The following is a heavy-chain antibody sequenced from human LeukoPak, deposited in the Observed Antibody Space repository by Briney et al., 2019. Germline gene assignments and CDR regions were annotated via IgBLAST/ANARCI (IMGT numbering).Heavy chain of an antibody. CDR3: ARDYSSGWPNFDY. D-gene: IGHD6-19*01. V-gene: IGHV1-18*01. CDR1: GYTFTSYS. Sequence: ASAKVSCKTSGYTFTSYSISWVRQAPGQGLEWMGWISTYNGNTNYAQKLQGRVTMTTDTSTSTAYMELRSLRSDDTDVYYCARDYSSGWPNFDYWGQGTLVTVSS. J-gene: IGHJ4*02. CDR2: ISTYNGNT.